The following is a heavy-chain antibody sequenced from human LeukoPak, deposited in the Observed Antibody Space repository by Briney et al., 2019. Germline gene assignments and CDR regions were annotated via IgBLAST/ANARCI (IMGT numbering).Heavy chain of an antibody. CDR3: AKDREVSAARVYDY. CDR2: ITGSGGTT. CDR1: GFTFSNYV. V-gene: IGHV3-23*01. D-gene: IGHD2-2*01. Sequence: GGSLRLSCAASGFTFSNYVLIWVRQAPGRGLEWVSAITGSGGTTSYADSVKGRFTISRDNSGNTLYLQMNSLRAEDAAVYYCAKDREVSAARVYDYWGQGTLVTVSS. J-gene: IGHJ4*02.